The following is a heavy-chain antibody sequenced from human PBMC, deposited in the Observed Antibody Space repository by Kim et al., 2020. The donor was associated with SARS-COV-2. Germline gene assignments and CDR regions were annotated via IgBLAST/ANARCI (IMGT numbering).Heavy chain of an antibody. CDR1: EFTFSSYW. CDR2: INADGSET. CDR3: VRGTSGAPGNDY. D-gene: IGHD1-26*01. J-gene: IGHJ4*02. Sequence: GGSLRLSCAASEFTFSSYWMHWVRQAPGKGLVWVSHINADGSETKYADSVKGRFTISRDNAKNTLYLQMNSLRVEDTAVYYCVRGTSGAPGNDYWGQGTLVTVSS. V-gene: IGHV3-74*01.